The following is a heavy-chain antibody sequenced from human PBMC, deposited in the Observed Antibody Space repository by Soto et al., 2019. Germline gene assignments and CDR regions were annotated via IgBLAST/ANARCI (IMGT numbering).Heavy chain of an antibody. Sequence: WWPIRLSYASSGFTFSSYAMSWVRQAPGKGLEWVSAISGSVGSTYYADSVKGRFTISRDNSKNTLYLQMNSLRAEDTAVYYCAKVSGEQWLVRNYYYYYGMDVWGQGTTVTVSS. CDR2: ISGSVGST. V-gene: IGHV3-23*01. D-gene: IGHD6-19*01. J-gene: IGHJ6*01. CDR3: AKVSGEQWLVRNYYYYYGMDV. CDR1: GFTFSSYA.